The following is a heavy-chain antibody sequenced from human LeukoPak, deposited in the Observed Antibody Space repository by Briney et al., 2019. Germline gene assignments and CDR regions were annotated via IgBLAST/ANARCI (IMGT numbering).Heavy chain of an antibody. J-gene: IGHJ6*03. CDR2: ISSSGSTI. D-gene: IGHD3-10*01. CDR3: ARGPTITMVRGVIRHYYMDV. Sequence: PGGSLRLSCAASGFTFSSYEMNWVRQAPGKGLEWVSYISSSGSTIYYADSVKGRFTISRDNAKNSLYLQMNSLRAEDTAVYYCARGPTITMVRGVIRHYYMDVWGKGTTVTVSS. CDR1: GFTFSSYE. V-gene: IGHV3-48*03.